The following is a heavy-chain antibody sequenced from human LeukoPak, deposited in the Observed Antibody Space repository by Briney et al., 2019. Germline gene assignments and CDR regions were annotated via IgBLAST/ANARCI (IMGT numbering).Heavy chain of an antibody. J-gene: IGHJ3*02. CDR1: GGSITSYY. CDR2: IYDSGTT. V-gene: IGHV4-59*08. CDR3: ARSGGNYYDTYAFDI. Sequence: PSVTVSLTCTVSGGSITSYYWSWIRQPPGKGLEWIGYIYDSGTTKYNPSLKSRVTISVDTSKNQFSLKLSSVTAADTAVYYCARSGGNYYDTYAFDIWGQGTMVTFSS. D-gene: IGHD1-26*01.